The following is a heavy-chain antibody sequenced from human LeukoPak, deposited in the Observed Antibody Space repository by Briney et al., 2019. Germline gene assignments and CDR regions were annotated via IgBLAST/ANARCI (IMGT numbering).Heavy chain of an antibody. CDR1: GFTFSNYG. Sequence: PGGSLRLSCAASGFTFSNYGMHWVRQAPGKGLEWVALIYYDGSKTYYADSVRGRFTISRDNSKNTQYLQMNSLRVEDTAVYYCAGGVGSSPSDPPLDYWGQGTQVTVSS. V-gene: IGHV3-33*01. J-gene: IGHJ4*02. CDR2: IYYDGSKT. D-gene: IGHD6-6*01. CDR3: AGGVGSSPSDPPLDY.